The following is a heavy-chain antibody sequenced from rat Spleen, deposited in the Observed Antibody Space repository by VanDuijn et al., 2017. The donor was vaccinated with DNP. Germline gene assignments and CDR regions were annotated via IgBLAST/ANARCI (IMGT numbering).Heavy chain of an antibody. CDR2: ISYEGSRS. CDR1: GFTFSDYY. Sequence: EVLLVESDGGLVQPGRSLKLSCAVSGFTFSDYYMAWVRQAPAKGLEWVASISYEGSRSNYGDSVKGRFTISRDNAKSTLYLQMDSLRSEDTATYYCARHRTISPYYYDMDAWGQGASVTVSS. CDR3: ARHRTISPYYYDMDA. V-gene: IGHV5-22*01. J-gene: IGHJ4*01.